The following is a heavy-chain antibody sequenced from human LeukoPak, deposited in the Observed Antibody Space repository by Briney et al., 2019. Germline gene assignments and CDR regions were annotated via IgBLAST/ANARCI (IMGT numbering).Heavy chain of an antibody. D-gene: IGHD4-17*01. CDR1: GYSFTSYW. CDR2: IYPGDSDT. V-gene: IGHV5-51*01. J-gene: IGHJ4*02. Sequence: GESLKISCKGSGYSFTSYWIGWVRQMPGKGLEWMGIIYPGDSDTRYSPSFQGQVTFSADKSISTAYLQWSSLKASDTAMYYCARLTDMDYGDWGIDYWGQGTLVTVSS. CDR3: ARLTDMDYGDWGIDY.